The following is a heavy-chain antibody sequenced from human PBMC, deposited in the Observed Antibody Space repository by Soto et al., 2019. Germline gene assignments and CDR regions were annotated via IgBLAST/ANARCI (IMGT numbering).Heavy chain of an antibody. D-gene: IGHD4-4*01. CDR3: ASGPTESDWFDP. V-gene: IGHV4-30-4*01. CDR1: GGSISTGDYY. Sequence: QVQLQESGPGLVKPSQTLSLTCTVSGGSISTGDYYWSWIRHPPWKALEWIGYIYYRGSTYYNPSLKSRVNISVDTSKNQFSLKLSSVTAADPAVYYCASGPTESDWFDPWGQGTLVTVYS. J-gene: IGHJ5*02. CDR2: IYYRGST.